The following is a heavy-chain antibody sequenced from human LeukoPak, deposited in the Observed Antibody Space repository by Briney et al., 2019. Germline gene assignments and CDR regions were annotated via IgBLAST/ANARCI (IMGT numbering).Heavy chain of an antibody. CDR3: ARLRGMEFDY. J-gene: IGHJ4*02. V-gene: IGHV4-38-2*01. D-gene: IGHD2-8*01. Sequence: PSETLSLTCAVSGYSISSGYYWGWIRQPPGKGLEWIESIYHSGSTYYNPSLKSRVTISLDTSKNQFSLKLSSVTAADTAVYYCARLRGMEFDYWGQGTVVTVSS. CDR1: GYSISSGYY. CDR2: IYHSGST.